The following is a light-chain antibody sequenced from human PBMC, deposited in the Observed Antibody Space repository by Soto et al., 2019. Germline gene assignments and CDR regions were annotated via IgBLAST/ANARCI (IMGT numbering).Light chain of an antibody. J-gene: IGLJ1*01. CDR1: SSDVGSYNL. CDR2: EVS. Sequence: QSVLTQPASVSGSPGQSITISCTGTSSDVGSYNLVSWYQQHPGKAPKLIIFEVSKRPSGVSDRFSGSKSGNTASLIISGLQAEDDADFYCCSYATSSYVFGTGTKVTVL. CDR3: CSYATSSYV. V-gene: IGLV2-23*02.